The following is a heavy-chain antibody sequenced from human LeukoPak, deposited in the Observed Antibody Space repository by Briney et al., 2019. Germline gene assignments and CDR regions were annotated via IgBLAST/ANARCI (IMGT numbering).Heavy chain of an antibody. V-gene: IGHV6-1*01. J-gene: IGHJ4*02. Sequence: QTLSLTCAISGDNVSSNNAAWHWIRQSPSRGLEWLGRTYYRSKWYNDYAVSVKSRIIINPDTSKNQFSLQLNSVTPEDTAVYYCARLTGVMGDWGQGTLVTVSS. CDR3: ARLTGVMGD. D-gene: IGHD1-20*01. CDR2: TYYRSKWYN. CDR1: GDNVSSNNAA.